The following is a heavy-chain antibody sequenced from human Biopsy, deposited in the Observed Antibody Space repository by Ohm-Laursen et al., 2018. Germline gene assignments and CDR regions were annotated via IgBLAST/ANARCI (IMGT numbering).Heavy chain of an antibody. V-gene: IGHV2-5*08. D-gene: IGHD3-22*01. CDR3: AHSLLLDSFDSRGMGFDF. CDR1: GGSISGYH. CDR2: IYWDDDK. Sequence: TLSLTCTVSGGSISGYHWSWIRKSPGKALEWLALIYWDDDKRYNASLKSRLTVTKDTSKNQVVLTMTNMDPVDTGTYYCAHSLLLDSFDSRGMGFDFWGQGTLVTVSS. J-gene: IGHJ4*02.